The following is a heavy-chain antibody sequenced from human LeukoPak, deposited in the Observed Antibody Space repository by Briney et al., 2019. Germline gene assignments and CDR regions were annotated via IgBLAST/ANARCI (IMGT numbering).Heavy chain of an antibody. CDR2: ISGSGGST. CDR3: AKVEYYDSSGYLDY. J-gene: IGHJ4*02. CDR1: GFTFSSYA. V-gene: IGHV3-23*01. D-gene: IGHD3-22*01. Sequence: QTGGSLRLSCAASGFTFSSYAMSWVRQAPGKGLEWVSAISGSGGSTYYADSVKGRFTISRDNSKNTLYLQMNSLRAEDMAVYHCAKVEYYDSSGYLDYWGQGTLVTVSS.